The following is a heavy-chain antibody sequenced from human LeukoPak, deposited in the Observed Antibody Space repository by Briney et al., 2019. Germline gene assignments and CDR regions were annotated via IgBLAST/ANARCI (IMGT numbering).Heavy chain of an antibody. CDR1: GFTFSSYA. J-gene: IGHJ5*02. Sequence: GGSLRLSCAASGFTFSSYAMSWVRQAPGKGLEWVSAISGSGGSTYYAGSVKGRFTISRDNSKNTLYLQMNSLRAEDTAVYYCAKAHTSLGYCTNGVCYIAGFDPWGQGTLVTVSS. V-gene: IGHV3-23*01. D-gene: IGHD2-8*01. CDR2: ISGSGGST. CDR3: AKAHTSLGYCTNGVCYIAGFDP.